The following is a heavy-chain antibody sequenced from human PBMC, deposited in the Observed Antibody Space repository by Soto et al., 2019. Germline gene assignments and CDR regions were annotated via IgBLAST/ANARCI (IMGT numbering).Heavy chain of an antibody. V-gene: IGHV3-11*01. CDR3: ARAWRIETFGLNTMSKGMDV. J-gene: IGHJ6*02. CDR2: RSNRDRST. CDR1: GFIFRDYY. Sequence: QVQLVESGGGLVKPGGSLTLSCAASGFIFRDYYISWIRQAPGKGLEWISCRSNRDRSTYYADSVTDRFTISKDNAKNLVYLHMNTLRVEDTAVYYCARAWRIETFGLNTMSKGMDVWGQGTTVTVSS. D-gene: IGHD3-10*02.